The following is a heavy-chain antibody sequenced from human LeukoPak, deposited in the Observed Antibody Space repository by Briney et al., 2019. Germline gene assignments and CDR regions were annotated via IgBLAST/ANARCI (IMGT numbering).Heavy chain of an antibody. CDR1: GFTFSSYA. Sequence: GGSLRLSCAASGFTFSSYAMSWVRQAPGKGLEWVSAISGSGGSTYYADSVKGRFTISRDTSKNTLYLQMNSLRAEDTAVYYCAKGSDYDILTGFDYWGQGTLVTVSS. D-gene: IGHD3-9*01. CDR2: ISGSGGST. J-gene: IGHJ4*02. CDR3: AKGSDYDILTGFDY. V-gene: IGHV3-23*01.